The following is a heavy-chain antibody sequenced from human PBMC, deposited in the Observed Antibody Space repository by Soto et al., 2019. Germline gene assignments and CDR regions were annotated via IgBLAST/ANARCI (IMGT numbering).Heavy chain of an antibody. Sequence: QVQLVESGGGVVQPGRSLRLSCAASGFTFSSYGMHWVRQAPGKGLEWVAVIWYDGSNKYYADSVKGRFTISRDNSKNTLYLQMNSLRAEDTAVYYCAHSSGYYFFDYRGQGTLVTVSS. CDR2: IWYDGSNK. CDR3: AHSSGYYFFDY. V-gene: IGHV3-33*01. J-gene: IGHJ4*02. D-gene: IGHD3-22*01. CDR1: GFTFSSYG.